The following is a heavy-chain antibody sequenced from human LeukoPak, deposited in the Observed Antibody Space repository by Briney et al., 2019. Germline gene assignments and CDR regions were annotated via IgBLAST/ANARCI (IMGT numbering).Heavy chain of an antibody. CDR2: ISSSSSTI. CDR3: ARDTGGLPLDY. D-gene: IGHD1-26*01. CDR1: GFTFSSYS. J-gene: IGHJ4*02. Sequence: GGSLRLSCAASGFTFSSYSMNWVRQAPGKGLEWVSYISSSSSTIYYADSVEGRFTISRDNAKNSLYLQMNSLRAEDTAVYYCARDTGGLPLDYWGQGTLVTVSS. V-gene: IGHV3-48*04.